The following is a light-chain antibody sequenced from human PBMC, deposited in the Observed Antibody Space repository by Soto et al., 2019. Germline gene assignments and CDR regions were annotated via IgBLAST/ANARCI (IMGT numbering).Light chain of an antibody. V-gene: IGLV1-47*02. CDR1: SSNIGANS. CDR2: SSD. Sequence: QPVLTQPPSASGTPGQRVTISCSGSSSNIGANSVSWYQQLPGAAPKLLIYSSDKRPSGVPDRFSGSKSGTSGSLAISGLRSEDAADYYCVAWDYSLSGWLFGGGTKVTVL. J-gene: IGLJ2*01. CDR3: VAWDYSLSGWL.